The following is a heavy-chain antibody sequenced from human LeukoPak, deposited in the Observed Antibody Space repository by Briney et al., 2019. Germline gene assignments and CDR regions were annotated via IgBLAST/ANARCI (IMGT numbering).Heavy chain of an antibody. D-gene: IGHD1-1*01. CDR3: AGSWNAERSFDP. CDR1: GFTVSSNY. V-gene: IGHV4-4*07. J-gene: IGHJ5*02. CDR2: IFTTGPG. Sequence: GSLRLSCAASGFTVSSNYMSWVRQPAGKGLEWIGHIFTTGPGGYNPSLRSRVTISRDTSKNEFSLSLNSVTAADTAVYYCAGSWNAERSFDPWGQGTLVTVSS.